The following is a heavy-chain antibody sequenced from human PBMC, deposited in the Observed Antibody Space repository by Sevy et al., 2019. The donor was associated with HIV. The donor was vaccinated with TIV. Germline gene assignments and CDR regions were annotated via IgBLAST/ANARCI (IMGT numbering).Heavy chain of an antibody. J-gene: IGHJ4*02. CDR3: AKDGRRGNLNPGLH. V-gene: IGHV3-30*18. CDR2: ISYDGSKK. CDR1: GFTFSSYG. Sequence: GGSLRLSCAASGFTFSSYGMHWVRQAPGKGLEWVTVISYDGSKKYYADSVKGRFTISRDNSQNTIYLQMNSLRPEDTAVYYCAKDGRRGNLNPGLHWGQGTLVTVSS. D-gene: IGHD1-26*01.